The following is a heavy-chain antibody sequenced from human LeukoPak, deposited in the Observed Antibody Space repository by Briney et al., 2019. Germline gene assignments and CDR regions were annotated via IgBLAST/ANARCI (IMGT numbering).Heavy chain of an antibody. CDR2: ISAYNGNT. CDR3: ARVSGMIVAVIDHRHDY. CDR1: GYTFTSYG. D-gene: IGHD3-22*01. Sequence: ASVKVSCKASGYTFTSYGISWVRQAPGQGLEWMGWISAYNGNTNYAQKFQGRVTMTRDTSISTAYMELSRLRSDDTAVYYCARVSGMIVAVIDHRHDYWGQGTLVTVSS. V-gene: IGHV1-18*01. J-gene: IGHJ4*02.